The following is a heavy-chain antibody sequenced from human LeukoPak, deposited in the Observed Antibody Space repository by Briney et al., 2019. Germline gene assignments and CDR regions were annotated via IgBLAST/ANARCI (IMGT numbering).Heavy chain of an antibody. J-gene: IGHJ5*02. CDR1: GYTFTNYD. CDR2: MNPNSGKI. CDR3: ARVPRNGDRFDP. V-gene: IGHV1-8*01. D-gene: IGHD2-2*01. Sequence: PVASVKVSCKASGYTFTNYDINWVRQATGQGLEWMGWMNPNSGKIGYAQKFQGRVTMSRDTSIDTAYMELSSLRSEDTAVYYCARVPRNGDRFDPWGQGTLVIVSS.